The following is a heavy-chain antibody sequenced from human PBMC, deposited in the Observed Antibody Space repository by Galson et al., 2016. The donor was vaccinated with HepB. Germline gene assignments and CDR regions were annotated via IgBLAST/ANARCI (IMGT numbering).Heavy chain of an antibody. CDR3: AGEGVCSDCSCYSGFDY. D-gene: IGHD2-15*01. CDR2: INPIDGSA. V-gene: IGHV1-46*01. CDR1: GYTFTSYY. J-gene: IGHJ4*02. Sequence: SVKVSCKASGYTFTSYYMHWVRQAPGQGLEWMGIINPIDGSAPSAQKFRDRVIMTRDTSTRTVYMELSSLRSDDTAVYYCAGEGVCSDCSCYSGFDYWGQGTPVTGSS.